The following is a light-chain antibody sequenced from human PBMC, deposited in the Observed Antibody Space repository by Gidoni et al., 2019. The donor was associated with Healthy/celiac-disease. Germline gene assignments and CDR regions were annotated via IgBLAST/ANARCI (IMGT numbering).Light chain of an antibody. Sequence: EIVFTQSPATLSLSPGERATLSCRASQSVSSYLAWYQQKPGQAPRLLIYDASNRATGIPARFSGSGSGTDFTLTISSLEPEDFAVYYCQQRSNWPPEITFGQXTRLEIK. CDR1: QSVSSY. CDR2: DAS. V-gene: IGKV3-11*01. J-gene: IGKJ5*01. CDR3: QQRSNWPPEIT.